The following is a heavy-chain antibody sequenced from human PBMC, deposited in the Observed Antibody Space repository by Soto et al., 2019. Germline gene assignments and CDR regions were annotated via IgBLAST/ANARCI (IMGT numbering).Heavy chain of an antibody. J-gene: IGHJ4*02. CDR2: IYPGDSDT. CDR3: ARLKRDGHNYSPLYY. CDR1: GYNFTSYW. D-gene: IGHD5-12*01. Sequence: GESLKISCKGSGYNFTSYWIGWVRQMPGKGLEWMGTIYPGDSDTRYSPSFQGQVTISADKSISTAYLQWSSLKASDTAMYYCARLKRDGHNYSPLYYWGQGTLVTVSS. V-gene: IGHV5-51*01.